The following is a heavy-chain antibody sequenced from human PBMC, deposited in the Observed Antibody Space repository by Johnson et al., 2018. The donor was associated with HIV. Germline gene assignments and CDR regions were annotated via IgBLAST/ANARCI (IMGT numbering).Heavy chain of an antibody. CDR2: LSYDGSNQ. CDR1: GFTFSTYA. J-gene: IGHJ3*02. Sequence: QVQLVESGGGVAQHGRSLRLSCAASGFTFSTYAFHWVSQAPGKGLDWVAVLSYDGSNQYYAASVKGRFTISRDNSKNTLYLQMNSLRAEDTAVYYCAREYSSLSQGAFDIWGQGTMVTVSS. V-gene: IGHV3-30*04. CDR3: AREYSSLSQGAFDI. D-gene: IGHD6-6*01.